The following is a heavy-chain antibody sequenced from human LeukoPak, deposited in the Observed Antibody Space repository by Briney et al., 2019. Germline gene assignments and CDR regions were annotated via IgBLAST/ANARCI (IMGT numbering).Heavy chain of an antibody. CDR2: IYHSGST. D-gene: IGHD5-18*01. CDR1: GGSISSSNW. J-gene: IGHJ4*02. V-gene: IGHV4-4*02. CDR3: ARRGYSYGYFDY. Sequence: SGTLSLTCAVSGGSISSSNWWSWVRQPPGKGLEWIGEIYHSGSTYYNPSLKSRVTISVDTSKNQFSLKLSSVTAADTAVYYCARRGYSYGYFDYWGQGTLVTVSS.